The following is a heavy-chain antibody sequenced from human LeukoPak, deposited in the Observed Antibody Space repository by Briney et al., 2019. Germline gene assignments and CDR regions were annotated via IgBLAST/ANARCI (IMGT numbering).Heavy chain of an antibody. V-gene: IGHV4-59*12. CDR1: GGSISSYY. Sequence: SETLSLTCTVSGGSISSYYWSWIRQPPGKGLEWIGYIYYSGSTNYNPSLKSRVTISVDKSKNQFSLKLSSVTAADTAVYYCARDYCSGGSCYSGWYFDLWGRGTLVTVSS. D-gene: IGHD2-15*01. CDR3: ARDYCSGGSCYSGWYFDL. CDR2: IYYSGST. J-gene: IGHJ2*01.